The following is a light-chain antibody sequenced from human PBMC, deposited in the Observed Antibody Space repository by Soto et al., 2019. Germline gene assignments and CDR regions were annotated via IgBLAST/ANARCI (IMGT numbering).Light chain of an antibody. J-gene: IGLJ1*01. CDR3: AKWDDSLRGYI. V-gene: IGLV1-47*01. CDR2: RNH. Sequence: QSVLTQPPSASGTPGQTVTISCSGSSSNIGSNYVYWYQQLPGTAPKLLIYRNHQRPSGVPDRFSGSKSGTSGSLAISGLRSEDDADYYCAKWDDSLRGYIFGPGTKVTVL. CDR1: SSNIGSNY.